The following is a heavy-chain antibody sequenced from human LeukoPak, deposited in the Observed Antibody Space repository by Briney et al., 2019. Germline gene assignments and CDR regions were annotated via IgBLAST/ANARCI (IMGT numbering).Heavy chain of an antibody. CDR2: IIPIFGTA. CDR3: TRTVLDCKNGVCYDY. J-gene: IGHJ4*02. V-gene: IGHV1-69*05. CDR1: GGTFSSYA. D-gene: IGHD2-8*01. Sequence: SVKVSCKASGGTFSSYAISWVRQAPGQGLEWMGGIIPIFGTANYAQKFQGRVTITTDESTSTAYMELSSLRSEDTAVYYCTRTVLDCKNGVCYDYWGQGTLVTVSS.